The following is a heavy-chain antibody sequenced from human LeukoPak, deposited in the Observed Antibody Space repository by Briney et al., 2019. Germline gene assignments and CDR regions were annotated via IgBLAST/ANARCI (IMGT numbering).Heavy chain of an antibody. D-gene: IGHD3-9*01. J-gene: IGHJ5*02. CDR2: IKPNSGGT. CDR1: RYTLTRYF. CDR3: AREGQYYDILTGYSASYYWFDP. V-gene: IGHV1-2*02. Sequence: SPVKVSSTASRYTLTRYFIHAVRQAPRDELKSMGWIKPNSGGTQYAHKFQGTVTMTRDTSISTAYMELSRLRSEDTAVYYCAREGQYYDILTGYSASYYWFDPWGQGTLVTVSS.